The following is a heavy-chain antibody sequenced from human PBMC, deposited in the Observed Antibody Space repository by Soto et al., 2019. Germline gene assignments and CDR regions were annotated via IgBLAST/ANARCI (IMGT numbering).Heavy chain of an antibody. V-gene: IGHV1-69*13. CDR3: ARPIVDYGDRGAFDI. CDR1: GSTFSSYA. J-gene: IGHJ3*02. D-gene: IGHD4-17*01. Sequence: AASVKVSCKASGSTFSSYAINWVRQAPGQGLEWMGEIIPIFGTANYAQKFQGRVTITADESTSTAYMELSSLRSEDTAVYYCARPIVDYGDRGAFDIWGQGTMVTVSS. CDR2: IIPIFGTA.